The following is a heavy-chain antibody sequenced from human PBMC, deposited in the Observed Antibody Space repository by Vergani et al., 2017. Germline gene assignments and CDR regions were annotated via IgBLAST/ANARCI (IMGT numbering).Heavy chain of an antibody. CDR1: GFTFSTYA. D-gene: IGHD1-26*01. CDR3: LKDAGSYENFFDS. V-gene: IGHV3-23*01. J-gene: IGHJ4*02. CDR2: LTGGGGST. Sequence: EVQLLESGGSLKQPGGSVRLSCAASGFTFSTYAMHWVRQAPGKGLEWVSALTGGGGSTYYADSFKGRFIISRDNSRDTLYLQMNSLRAEDTATYYCLKDAGSYENFFDSWGQGTLFTVSS.